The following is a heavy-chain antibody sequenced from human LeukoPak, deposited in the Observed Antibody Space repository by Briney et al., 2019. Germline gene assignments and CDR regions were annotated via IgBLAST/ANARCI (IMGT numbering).Heavy chain of an antibody. Sequence: EPSETLSLTCTVSGGSISSGDYYWSWIRQPPGKGLEWIGYIYYSGSTYYNPSLKSRVTISVDTSKNQFSLKLSSVTAADTAVYYCARVGTGTSPRYYFDYWGQGTLVTVSS. D-gene: IGHD1/OR15-1a*01. V-gene: IGHV4-30-4*08. CDR3: ARVGTGTSPRYYFDY. CDR1: GGSISSGDYY. J-gene: IGHJ4*02. CDR2: IYYSGST.